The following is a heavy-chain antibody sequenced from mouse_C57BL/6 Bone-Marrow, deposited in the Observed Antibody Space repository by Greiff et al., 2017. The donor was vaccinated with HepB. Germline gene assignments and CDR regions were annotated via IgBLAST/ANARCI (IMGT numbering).Heavy chain of an antibody. CDR2: INPSNGGT. D-gene: IGHD1-1*01. Sequence: QVQLQQPGTELVKPGASVKLSCKASGYTFTSYWMHWVKQRPGQGLEWIGNINPSNGGTNYIEKFKSKATLTVDKSSSTAYMQLSSLTSEDSAVYYCARSRPVVAPFAYWGQGTLVTVSA. CDR3: ARSRPVVAPFAY. V-gene: IGHV1-53*01. CDR1: GYTFTSYW. J-gene: IGHJ3*01.